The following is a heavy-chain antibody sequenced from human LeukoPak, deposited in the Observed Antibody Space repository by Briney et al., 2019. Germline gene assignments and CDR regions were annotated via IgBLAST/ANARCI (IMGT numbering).Heavy chain of an antibody. CDR1: GFTFSSYG. CDR3: AKDRTPVLRYFDWMTDY. D-gene: IGHD3-9*01. J-gene: IGHJ4*02. Sequence: GGSLRLSCAASGFTFSSYGMHWVRQAPGKGLEWVAVISYDGSNKYYADSVKGRFTISRDNSKNTLCLQMNSLRAEDTAVYYCAKDRTPVLRYFDWMTDYWGQGTLVTVSS. CDR2: ISYDGSNK. V-gene: IGHV3-30*18.